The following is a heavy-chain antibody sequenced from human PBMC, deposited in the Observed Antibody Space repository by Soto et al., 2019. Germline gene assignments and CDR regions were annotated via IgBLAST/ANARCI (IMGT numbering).Heavy chain of an antibody. CDR3: ARDPYYYGSGITGFDP. CDR2: IYHSGST. J-gene: IGHJ5*02. D-gene: IGHD3-10*01. Sequence: QVQLQESGPGLVKPSGTLSLTCAVSGGSISSSNWWSWVRQPPGKWLEWIGEIYHSGSTNYNPSLKRRVTISVDKSKNQFSLKLSSVTAADTAVYYCARDPYYYGSGITGFDPWGQGTLVTVSS. CDR1: GGSISSSNW. V-gene: IGHV4-4*02.